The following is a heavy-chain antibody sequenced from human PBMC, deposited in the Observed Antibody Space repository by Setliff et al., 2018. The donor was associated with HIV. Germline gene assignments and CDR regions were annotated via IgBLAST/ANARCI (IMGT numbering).Heavy chain of an antibody. CDR2: IIPILGTT. CDR3: ARDRGGSYADACDV. CDR1: GGTFSSNA. D-gene: IGHD1-26*01. Sequence: RASVKVSCKSSGGTFSSNAISWVRQAPGHGLEWIGGIIPILGTTHYSQKFQDRVTITRDESTRTAYLEVNNLGSEDTAIYYCARDRGGSYADACDVWGQGTMVTVSS. J-gene: IGHJ3*01. V-gene: IGHV1-69*05.